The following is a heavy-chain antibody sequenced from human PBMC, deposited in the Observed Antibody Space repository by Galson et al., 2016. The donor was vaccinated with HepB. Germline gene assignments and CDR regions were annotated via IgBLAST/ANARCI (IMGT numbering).Heavy chain of an antibody. CDR1: GFIFSSYA. CDR2: ISSNGGST. J-gene: IGHJ5*02. Sequence: SLRLSCAASGFIFSSYAMHWVRQAPGKGLEYVSAISSNGGSTYYANSVKGRFTLSRGNSKNTLYLQMGSLRAEDMAVYYCARGVYNWNYLDWNWFDPWGQGTLVTVSS. CDR3: ARGVYNWNYLDWNWFDP. D-gene: IGHD1-7*01. V-gene: IGHV3-64*01.